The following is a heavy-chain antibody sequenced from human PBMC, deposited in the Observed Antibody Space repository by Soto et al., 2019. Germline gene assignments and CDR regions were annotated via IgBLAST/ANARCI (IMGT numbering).Heavy chain of an antibody. CDR2: IYHSGST. CDR3: ARVVVTANWFDP. CDR1: GGSISSGGYS. D-gene: IGHD2-21*02. V-gene: IGHV4-30-2*01. J-gene: IGHJ5*02. Sequence: QLQLQESGSGLVKPSQTLSLTCAVSGGSISSGGYSWSWIRQPPGKGLEWIGYIYHSGSTYYNPALRSRVTVSVDRSKNQFSLKLSSVTAADTAVYYCARVVVTANWFDPWGQGTLVTVSS.